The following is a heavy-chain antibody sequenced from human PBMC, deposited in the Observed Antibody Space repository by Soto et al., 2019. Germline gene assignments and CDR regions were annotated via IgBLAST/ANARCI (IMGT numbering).Heavy chain of an antibody. Sequence: PSETLSLTCTVSGGSISSGGYYWSWIRQHPGKGLEWIGYIYYSGSTYYNPSLKSRVTISVDTSKNQFSLKLSSVTAADTAVYYCARGPLGGGDLLDYWGQGTLVTVSS. V-gene: IGHV4-31*03. CDR3: ARGPLGGGDLLDY. CDR1: GGSISSGGYY. D-gene: IGHD2-21*02. J-gene: IGHJ4*02. CDR2: IYYSGST.